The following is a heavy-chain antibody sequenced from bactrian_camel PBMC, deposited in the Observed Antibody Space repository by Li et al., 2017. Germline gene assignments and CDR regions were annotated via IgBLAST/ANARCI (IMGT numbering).Heavy chain of an antibody. V-gene: IGHV3-2*01. CDR1: GFTFSIYS. D-gene: IGHD4*01. CDR2: ITSDGTNT. J-gene: IGHJ6*01. CDR3: ATVDLIYFINYDDWAFESFAY. Sequence: HVQLVESGGGLVQPGGSLRLSCVASGFTFSIYSMSWVRQAPGKGLEWVSSITSDGTNTYYKDSVKGRFTISKDSAKNTVYLQMDSLKSEDTAVYYCATVDLIYFINYDDWAFESFAYWGQGTQDTVS.